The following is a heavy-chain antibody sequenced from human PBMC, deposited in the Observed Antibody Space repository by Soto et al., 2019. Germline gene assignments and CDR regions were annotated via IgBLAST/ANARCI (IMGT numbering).Heavy chain of an antibody. V-gene: IGHV4-30-4*01. CDR3: ARAFDILTRYYFDY. CDR2: IYYSGST. Sequence: TLSLTCPVSGGSIRSGDFFWSLVRQPPGKGLEWIGYIYYSGSTYYNPSLKSRVTISVDTSKNQFSLKLSSVTAADTAVYYCARAFDILTRYYFDYWGQGTLVTVSS. D-gene: IGHD3-9*01. CDR1: GGSIRSGDFF. J-gene: IGHJ4*02.